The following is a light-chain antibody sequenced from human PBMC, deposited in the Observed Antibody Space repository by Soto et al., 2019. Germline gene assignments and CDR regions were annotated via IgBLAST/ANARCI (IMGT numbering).Light chain of an antibody. J-gene: IGKJ4*01. CDR3: QQANSSLLT. CDR1: QGISSW. Sequence: DIQMTQTPSSMSASVGDRVTITCRASQGISSWLAWYQQKPWQTPKLLIYAASSLQSGVPSRFSGSGAGTDFTLSIRSLQREDFATYYCQQANSSLLTFGGGTKVEIK. V-gene: IGKV1D-12*01. CDR2: AAS.